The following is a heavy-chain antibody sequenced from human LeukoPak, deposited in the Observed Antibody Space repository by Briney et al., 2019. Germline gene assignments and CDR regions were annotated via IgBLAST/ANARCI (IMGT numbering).Heavy chain of an antibody. V-gene: IGHV4-59*01. CDR2: VDYSGST. CDR3: ARRGIGLVMDY. D-gene: IGHD3-9*01. Sequence: SETLSLTCTVSGGSISTYYWSWIRQPPGKGLEWIGYVDYSGSTKYSPSLKSRVTMSVDTSKNQFSLRLSSVTAADTAVYYCARRGIGLVMDYWGQGTLVTVSS. CDR1: GGSISTYY. J-gene: IGHJ4*02.